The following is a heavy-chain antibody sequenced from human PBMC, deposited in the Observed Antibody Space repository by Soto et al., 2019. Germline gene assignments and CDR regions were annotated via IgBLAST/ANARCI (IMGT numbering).Heavy chain of an antibody. V-gene: IGHV3-49*03. J-gene: IGHJ6*03. CDR1: GFTFGDYA. CDR2: IRSKAYGGTT. D-gene: IGHD3-9*01. CDR3: TRDYYYDILTGSNGYYYYMDV. Sequence: PGGSLRLSCTASGFTFGDYAMSWFRQAPGKGLEWVGFIRSKAYGGTTEYAASVKGRFTISRDDSKSIAYLQMNSLKTEDTAVYYCTRDYYYDILTGSNGYYYYMDVWGKGTTVTVSS.